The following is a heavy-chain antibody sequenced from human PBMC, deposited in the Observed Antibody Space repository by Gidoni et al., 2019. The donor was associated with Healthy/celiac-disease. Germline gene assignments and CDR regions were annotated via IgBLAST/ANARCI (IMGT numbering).Heavy chain of an antibody. J-gene: IGHJ4*02. CDR3: AKDAQRSFDY. Sequence: QVQLVESGGGVVQPGRSLRLSCAAPGFTFSSYGMHRVRQAPGKGLEWVAVISYDGSNKYYADSVKGRFTISRDNSKNTLYLQMNSLRAEDTAVYYCAKDAQRSFDYWGQGTLVTVSS. V-gene: IGHV3-30*18. CDR2: ISYDGSNK. CDR1: GFTFSSYG.